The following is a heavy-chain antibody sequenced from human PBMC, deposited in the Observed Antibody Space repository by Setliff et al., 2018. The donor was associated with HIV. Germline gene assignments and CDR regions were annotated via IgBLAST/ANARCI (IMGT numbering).Heavy chain of an antibody. Sequence: SETLSLACSVSGDSISSGAYYWSWIRQHPVKGLEWIGYIFSSGITYYSPSLHSRVTISLDTSKNQFSLNLTSITAADTAVYYCTRDTGGGGFPMDVWGKGTTVTVS. CDR2: IFSSGIT. D-gene: IGHD2-15*01. J-gene: IGHJ6*03. CDR1: GDSISSGAYY. V-gene: IGHV4-31*03. CDR3: TRDTGGGGFPMDV.